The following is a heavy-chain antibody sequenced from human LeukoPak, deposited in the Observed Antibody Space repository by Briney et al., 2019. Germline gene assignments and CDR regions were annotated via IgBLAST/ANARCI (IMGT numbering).Heavy chain of an antibody. V-gene: IGHV4-59*01. J-gene: IGHJ4*02. CDR1: GGSISSYY. D-gene: IGHD3-22*01. CDR2: IYYSGST. Sequence: SETLSLTCTVSGGSISSYYWSWIRQPPGKGLEWIGYIYYSGSTNYNPSLKSRVTISVDTSKNQFSLKLSSVTAADTAVYHCARDYYDSSGYYSLFGYWGQGTLVTVSS. CDR3: ARDYYDSSGYYSLFGY.